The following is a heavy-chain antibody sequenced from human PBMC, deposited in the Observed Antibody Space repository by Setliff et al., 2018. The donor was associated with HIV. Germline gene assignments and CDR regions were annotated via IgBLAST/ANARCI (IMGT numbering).Heavy chain of an antibody. CDR3: ARDPGSARHRQWLVFYEHNWFDP. Sequence: GASVKVSCKASGYTFTTYGMNWVRQAPGQGLEWMGWINTKTGNPTYAQGFTGRFVFSLDTSVSTAYLQINSLKAEDTAVYYCARDPGSARHRQWLVFYEHNWFDPWGQGTLVTVSS. CDR2: INTKTGNP. CDR1: GYTFTTYG. J-gene: IGHJ5*02. D-gene: IGHD6-19*01. V-gene: IGHV7-4-1*02.